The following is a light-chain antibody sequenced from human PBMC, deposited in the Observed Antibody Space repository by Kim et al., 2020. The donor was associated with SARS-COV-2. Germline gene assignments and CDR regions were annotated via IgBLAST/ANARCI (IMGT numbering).Light chain of an antibody. CDR3: QQYNSYSPVT. Sequence: DIQMTQSPSTLSASVGDRVTITCRASQSISSWLAWYQQKPGKAPKLLIYKASSLESGVPSRFSGSGSGTEFTLTISSLQPDDCATYYCQQYNSYSPVTFGQGTKVDIK. CDR1: QSISSW. V-gene: IGKV1-5*03. J-gene: IGKJ1*01. CDR2: KAS.